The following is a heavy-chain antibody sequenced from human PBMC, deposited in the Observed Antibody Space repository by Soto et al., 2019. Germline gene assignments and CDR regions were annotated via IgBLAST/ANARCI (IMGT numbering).Heavy chain of an antibody. CDR2: IWKDENNK. J-gene: IGHJ3*02. V-gene: IGHV3-33*01. CDR1: GFGVSNYG. CDR3: ARGAAWTDEAFDI. Sequence: QVQLVESGGGVVQPGESLRLSCAASGFGVSNYGMHWVRQAPGKGLEWVAVIWKDENNKYYRDSVKGRFTISRDNSKNTGELQMSSLRGEDKAVYYCARGAAWTDEAFDIWGQGTMVTVSS. D-gene: IGHD6-25*01.